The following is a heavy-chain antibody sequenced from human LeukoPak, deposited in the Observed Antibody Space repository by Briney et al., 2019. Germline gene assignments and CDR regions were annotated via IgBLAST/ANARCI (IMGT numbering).Heavy chain of an antibody. D-gene: IGHD3-3*01. Sequence: SETLSLTCAVYGGSFSGYYWSWIRQPPGKGLEWIGEINHSGSTNYNPSLKSRVTISVDTSKNQFSLKLSSVTAADTAVYYCARVGWSGYRMYNWFDPWGQGTLVTVSS. J-gene: IGHJ5*02. CDR2: INHSGST. V-gene: IGHV4-34*01. CDR1: GGSFSGYY. CDR3: ARVGWSGYRMYNWFDP.